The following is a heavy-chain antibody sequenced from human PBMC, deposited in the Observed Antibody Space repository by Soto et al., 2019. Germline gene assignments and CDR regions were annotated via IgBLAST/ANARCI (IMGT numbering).Heavy chain of an antibody. Sequence: EVQLVESGGGLIQPGGSLRLSCAASGFTVSSNYMSCVRQAPVKGLEWVSVIYSGGSTYYADSVKGRFTISRDNSKNTLYLHMNSLRAEDTAVYYCARDRVESGYPEYFQHWGQGTLVTVSS. J-gene: IGHJ1*01. CDR3: ARDRVESGYPEYFQH. CDR1: GFTVSSNY. D-gene: IGHD3-22*01. V-gene: IGHV3-53*01. CDR2: IYSGGST.